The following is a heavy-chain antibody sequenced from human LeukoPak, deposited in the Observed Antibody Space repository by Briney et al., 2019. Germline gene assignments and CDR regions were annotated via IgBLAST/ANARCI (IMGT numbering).Heavy chain of an antibody. CDR3: AKQTAAAGGGGAFDI. CDR2: VSGSGYST. Sequence: GGSLRLSCTASGFTFSTYAVSWVRQAPGKGLEWLSTVSGSGYSTYYADSVKGRFTISRDNSKNTVFLQMSSLRGEDTAVYYCAKQTAAAGGGGAFDIWGQGTMVTVSS. CDR1: GFTFSTYA. D-gene: IGHD6-13*01. J-gene: IGHJ3*02. V-gene: IGHV3-23*01.